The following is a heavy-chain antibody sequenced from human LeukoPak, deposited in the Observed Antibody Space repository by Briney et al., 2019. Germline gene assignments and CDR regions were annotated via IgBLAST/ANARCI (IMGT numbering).Heavy chain of an antibody. J-gene: IGHJ4*02. V-gene: IGHV1-69*13. CDR1: GGTFSSYA. D-gene: IGHD3-10*01. Sequence: ASVTVSCKASGGTFSSYAISWVRQAPGQGLEWMGGIIPIFGTANYAQKFQGRVTITADESTSTAYMELSSLRSEDTAVYYCVGGSGSYLDHYFDYWGQGTLVTVSS. CDR3: VGGSGSYLDHYFDY. CDR2: IIPIFGTA.